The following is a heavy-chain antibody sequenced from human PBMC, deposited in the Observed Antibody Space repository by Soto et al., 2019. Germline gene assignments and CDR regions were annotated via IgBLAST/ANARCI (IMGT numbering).Heavy chain of an antibody. D-gene: IGHD3-3*01. CDR2: ISAYNGNT. Sequence: ASVKVSCKSSGYTFTSYGISWVRQAPGQGLEWMGWISAYNGNTNYAQKLQGRVTMTTDTSTSTAYMEPRSLRSDDTAVYYCAREGYDFWSGYQTPDAFDIWGQGTMVTVSS. J-gene: IGHJ3*02. CDR1: GYTFTSYG. CDR3: AREGYDFWSGYQTPDAFDI. V-gene: IGHV1-18*04.